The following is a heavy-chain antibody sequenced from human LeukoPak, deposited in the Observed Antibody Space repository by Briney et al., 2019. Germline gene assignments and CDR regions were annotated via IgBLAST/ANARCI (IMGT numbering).Heavy chain of an antibody. CDR2: IIPIFDTA. Sequence: ASVKVSCKASGGTFSSYSLSWVRQAPGQGLEWMGGIIPIFDTANYAQKFQGRVTITADESTSTAYMELSSLRSEDTAVYYCARGQYPLEWLYNWFDPWGQGTLVTVSS. CDR1: GGTFSSYS. J-gene: IGHJ5*02. CDR3: ARGQYPLEWLYNWFDP. D-gene: IGHD3-3*01. V-gene: IGHV1-69*13.